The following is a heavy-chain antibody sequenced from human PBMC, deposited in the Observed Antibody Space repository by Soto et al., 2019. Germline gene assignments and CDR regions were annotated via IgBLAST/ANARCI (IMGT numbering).Heavy chain of an antibody. J-gene: IGHJ6*02. CDR1: GGSFSGYY. CDR2: INHSGST. CDR3: ARVPVEWELRSSLMYYYYYGMDV. Sequence: QVQLQQWGAGLLKPSETLSLTCAVYGGSFSGYYWSWIRQPPGKGLEWIGEINHSGSTNYNPSLKSRVTISVDTSKNQFPLKLSSVTAADTAVYYCARVPVEWELRSSLMYYYYYGMDVWGQGTTVTVSS. D-gene: IGHD1-26*01. V-gene: IGHV4-34*01.